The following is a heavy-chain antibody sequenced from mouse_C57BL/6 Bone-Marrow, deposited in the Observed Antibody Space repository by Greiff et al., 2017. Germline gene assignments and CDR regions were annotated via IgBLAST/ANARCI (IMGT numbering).Heavy chain of an antibody. CDR3: ARDGVDAMDY. Sequence: VQLQQSGAELVRPGASVTLSCKASGYTFTDYEMHWVKQTPVHGLEWIGAIDPETGGTAYNQKFKGKAILTADKSSSTAYMELRSLTSEDAAVYYCARDGVDAMDYWGQGTSVTVSS. CDR2: IDPETGGT. V-gene: IGHV1-15*01. CDR1: GYTFTDYE. D-gene: IGHD1-1*02. J-gene: IGHJ4*01.